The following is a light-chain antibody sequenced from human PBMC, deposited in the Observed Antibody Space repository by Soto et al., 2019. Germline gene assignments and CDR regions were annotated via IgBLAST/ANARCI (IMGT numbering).Light chain of an antibody. CDR3: QQYDTYWT. J-gene: IGKJ1*01. V-gene: IGKV1-5*03. CDR2: KAS. CDR1: QTISSW. Sequence: DIQMTKSPSTLSGSVGDRVTITCRASQTISSWLAWYQQKPGKAPKLLIYKASSLESGVPSRFSGSGSGTEFTLTISSLQPDDFATYYCQQYDTYWTFGQGTKVDIK.